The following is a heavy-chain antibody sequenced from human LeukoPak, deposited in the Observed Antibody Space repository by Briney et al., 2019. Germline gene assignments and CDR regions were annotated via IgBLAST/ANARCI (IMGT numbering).Heavy chain of an antibody. CDR2: ISGSGGST. CDR1: GFTFSSYA. J-gene: IGHJ4*02. CDR3: AKKSEQLEFDY. D-gene: IGHD6-6*01. Sequence: GGSLRLSCAPSGFTFSSYAMSWVRQAPGKGLEWVSAISGSGGSTYYADSVKGRFTISRDNSKNTLYLPMNSLRAQDTPVYYCAKKSEQLEFDYWGQGTLVTVSS. V-gene: IGHV3-23*01.